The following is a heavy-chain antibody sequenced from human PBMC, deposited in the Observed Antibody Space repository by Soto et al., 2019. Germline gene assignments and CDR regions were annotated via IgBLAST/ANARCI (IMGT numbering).Heavy chain of an antibody. CDR3: VARDMVRGVDAFDI. V-gene: IGHV1-69*13. J-gene: IGHJ3*02. D-gene: IGHD3-10*01. CDR1: GGTFSSYA. CDR2: IIPIFGTA. Sequence: SVKVSCKASGGTFSSYAISWVRQAPGQGLEWMGGIIPIFGTANYAQKFQGRVTITADESTSTAYMELSSLRSEDTAVYYCVARDMVRGVDAFDIWGQGTMVTVSS.